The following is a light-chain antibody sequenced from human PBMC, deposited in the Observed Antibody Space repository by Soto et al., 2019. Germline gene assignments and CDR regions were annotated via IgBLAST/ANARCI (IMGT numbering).Light chain of an antibody. V-gene: IGLV2-14*01. CDR1: SNDIGHYNY. CDR2: EVR. Sequence: QSALTQPASVSGSPGQSITISCTGTSNDIGHYNYVSWYQQHPGKVPKLIISEVRNRPSGISDRFSGSKSGNSASLTISGLQTEDEADYYCSSYTTTSTQVFGSGTKLTVL. CDR3: SSYTTTSTQV. J-gene: IGLJ1*01.